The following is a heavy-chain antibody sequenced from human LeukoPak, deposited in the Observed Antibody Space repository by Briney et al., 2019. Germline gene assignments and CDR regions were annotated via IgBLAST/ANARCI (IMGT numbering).Heavy chain of an antibody. CDR3: ARVVVPAAMSGAFDI. CDR1: GGSISSYY. V-gene: IGHV4-4*07. D-gene: IGHD2-2*01. CDR2: IYTSGST. Sequence: SETLSLTCTVSGGSISSYYWSWIRQPAGKGLEWIGRIYTSGSTNYNPSLKSRVTISVDTSKNQFSLKLSSVTAADTAVYYCARVVVPAAMSGAFDIWGQGTMVTVSS. J-gene: IGHJ3*02.